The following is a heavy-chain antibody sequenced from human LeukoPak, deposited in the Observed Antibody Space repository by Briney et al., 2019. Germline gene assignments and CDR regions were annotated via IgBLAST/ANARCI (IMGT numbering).Heavy chain of an antibody. Sequence: VASVKVSCKASGYTFSGYYMYWVRQAPGQGLEWMGWINPNSGGTKYAQKFQGRVTMTRDTSISTAYMELSSLRSDDTAVYSCARERNIEMTTMSGGSDYWGQGTLVTVSS. D-gene: IGHD5-24*01. CDR1: GYTFSGYY. CDR3: ARERNIEMTTMSGGSDY. J-gene: IGHJ4*02. V-gene: IGHV1-2*02. CDR2: INPNSGGT.